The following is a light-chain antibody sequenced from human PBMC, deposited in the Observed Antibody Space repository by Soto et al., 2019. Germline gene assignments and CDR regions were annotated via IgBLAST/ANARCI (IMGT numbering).Light chain of an antibody. J-gene: IGLJ1*01. CDR1: SSDVGGYNY. Sequence: QSALTQPASVSGSPGQSITISCTGTSSDVGGYNYVSWYRQHPGKAPKLMIYEVRNRPSGASNRFSGSKSGNTASLTISGLQAEDEADYYCSSYTRSSTLIFGIGTKVTVL. CDR3: SSYTRSSTLI. CDR2: EVR. V-gene: IGLV2-14*01.